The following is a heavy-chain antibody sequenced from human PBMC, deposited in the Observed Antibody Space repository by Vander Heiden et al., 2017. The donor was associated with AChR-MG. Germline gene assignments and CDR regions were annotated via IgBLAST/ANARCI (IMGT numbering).Heavy chain of an antibody. J-gene: IGHJ4*02. V-gene: IGHV4-34*01. CDR2: INHSGST. CDR3: ARRLDGGFDY. CDR1: GGSFSGYY. D-gene: IGHD3-10*01. Sequence: QVQLQQWGAGLLKPSETLSLTCAVYGGSFSGYYWSWIRQPPGKGLEWIGEINHSGSTNDNPSLKSRVTISVDTSKNQFSLKLSSVTAADTAVYYCARRLDGGFDYWGQGTLVTVSS.